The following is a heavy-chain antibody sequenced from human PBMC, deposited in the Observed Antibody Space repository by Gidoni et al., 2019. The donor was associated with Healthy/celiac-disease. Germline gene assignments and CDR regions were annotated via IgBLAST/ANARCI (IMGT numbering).Heavy chain of an antibody. J-gene: IGHJ4*02. CDR3: ARGGEYCSGGSCYSIDY. V-gene: IGHV4-39*01. D-gene: IGHD2-15*01. CDR2: IYYSGST. Sequence: QLQLQESGPGLVKPSETLSLTCTVYGGSISSSSYYWGWIRQPPGKGLEWIGSIYYSGSTYYNPSLKSRVTISVDTSKNQFSLKLSSVTAADTAVYYCARGGEYCSGGSCYSIDYWGQGTLVTVSS. CDR1: GGSISSSSYY.